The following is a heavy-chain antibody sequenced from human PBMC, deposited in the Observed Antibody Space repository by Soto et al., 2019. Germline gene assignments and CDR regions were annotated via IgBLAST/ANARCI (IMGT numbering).Heavy chain of an antibody. CDR1: GFTFDDYA. D-gene: IGHD1-20*01. V-gene: IGHV3-9*01. J-gene: IGHJ6*02. CDR2: ISRNSGRI. Sequence: SLRLSCAAAGFTFDDYAMHCVRQAPGKGLEWVPGISRNSGRIGYSDCVKGRFTISRDNAKNSLYLQMNSLRAEDTALYYCAKYMRYKDYYYYGMDVWGQGTTVTVS. CDR3: AKYMRYKDYYYYGMDV.